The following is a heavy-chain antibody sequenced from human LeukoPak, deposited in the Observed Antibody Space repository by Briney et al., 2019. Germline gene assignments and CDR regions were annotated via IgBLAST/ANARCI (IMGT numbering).Heavy chain of an antibody. V-gene: IGHV1-69*06. CDR2: IIPIFGTA. CDR1: GGTFSSYA. D-gene: IGHD5-18*01. CDR3: ARRGYSYGHRGTFDY. Sequence: SVKVSCKASGGTFSSYAISWVRQAPGQGLEWMGGIIPIFGTANYAQKFQGRVTITADKSTSTAYVELSSLRSEDTAVYYCARRGYSYGHRGTFDYWGQGTLVTVTS. J-gene: IGHJ4*02.